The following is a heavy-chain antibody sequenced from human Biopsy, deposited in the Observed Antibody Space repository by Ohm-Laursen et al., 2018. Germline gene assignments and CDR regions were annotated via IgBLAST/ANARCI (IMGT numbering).Heavy chain of an antibody. J-gene: IGHJ4*02. D-gene: IGHD1-26*01. CDR2: VLSDGKNK. V-gene: IGHV3-30*18. CDR1: GFTLSNYG. CDR3: AKGLYSGSYYYDS. Sequence: SLRLSCAASGFTLSNYGMHWVRQAPGRGLEWVAAVLSDGKNKHYADSVQGRFTIPRDNSKNTVDLQMNSLRAEDTAVYYCAKGLYSGSYYYDSWGQGTLVTVSS.